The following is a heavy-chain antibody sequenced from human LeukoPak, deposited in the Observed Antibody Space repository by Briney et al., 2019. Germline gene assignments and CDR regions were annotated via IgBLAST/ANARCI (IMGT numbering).Heavy chain of an antibody. J-gene: IGHJ3*02. Sequence: ASVKVSCKASGYTFTGYYMHWVRQAPGQGLEWMGWINPNSGGTNYAQKFQGRVTMTRDTSISTAYMELSRLRSDDTAVYYCARDRGSYSIGAFDIWGQGTMVTVSS. V-gene: IGHV1-2*02. CDR2: INPNSGGT. CDR1: GYTFTGYY. D-gene: IGHD1-26*01. CDR3: ARDRGSYSIGAFDI.